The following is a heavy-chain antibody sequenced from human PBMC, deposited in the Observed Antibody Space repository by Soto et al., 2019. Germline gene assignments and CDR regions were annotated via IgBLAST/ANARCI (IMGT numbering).Heavy chain of an antibody. J-gene: IGHJ6*02. CDR2: IRSKANGYAT. Sequence: GGSLRLSCAASGFPFSGSIIHWVRQASGKGLEWVGRIRSKANGYATAYGGSVKGRFTITRDDSQNAAYLQMDSLKTEDTAVYYCTRNLGAKYGFDVWGQGTTVTVSS. V-gene: IGHV3-73*01. CDR3: TRNLGAKYGFDV. CDR1: GFPFSGSI. D-gene: IGHD1-26*01.